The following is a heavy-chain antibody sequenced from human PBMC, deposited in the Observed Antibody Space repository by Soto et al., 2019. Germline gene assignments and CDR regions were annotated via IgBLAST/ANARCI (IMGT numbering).Heavy chain of an antibody. CDR2: IHHSGST. Sequence: SETLSLTCAVSGDSISSSNWWSWVRQPPGKGLEWIGEIHHSGSTNYNPSLKSRVIISVGKSKNQFSLNLSSVTAADTAVYFCAKSVAGTILHSWGQGTLVTVSS. CDR3: AKSVAGTILHS. CDR1: GDSISSSNW. D-gene: IGHD6-19*01. V-gene: IGHV4-4*02. J-gene: IGHJ4*02.